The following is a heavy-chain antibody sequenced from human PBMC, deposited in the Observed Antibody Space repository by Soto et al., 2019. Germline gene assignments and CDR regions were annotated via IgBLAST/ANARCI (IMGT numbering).Heavy chain of an antibody. CDR1: GFTFSSYA. Sequence: GGSLRLSCAASGFTFSSYAMSWVRRAPGKGLEWVSAISGSGGSTYYADSVKGRFTISRDNSKNTLYLQMNSLRAEDTAVYYCAKSYNGDFWSGYYTDYYYGMDVWGQGTTVTVSS. J-gene: IGHJ6*02. V-gene: IGHV3-23*01. CDR2: ISGSGGST. CDR3: AKSYNGDFWSGYYTDYYYGMDV. D-gene: IGHD3-3*01.